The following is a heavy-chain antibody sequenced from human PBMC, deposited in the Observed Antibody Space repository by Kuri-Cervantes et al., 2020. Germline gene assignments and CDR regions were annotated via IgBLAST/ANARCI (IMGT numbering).Heavy chain of an antibody. Sequence: ASVKVSCKASGYTFTGYYMHWVRQAPGQGLEWMGWINPNSGGTNYAQKFQGRVTITADESTSTAYMELSSLRSEDTAVYYCARAPRGYSSSWFDYWGQGTLVTVSS. CDR2: INPNSGGT. J-gene: IGHJ4*02. CDR1: GYTFTGYY. CDR3: ARAPRGYSSSWFDY. D-gene: IGHD6-13*01. V-gene: IGHV1-2*02.